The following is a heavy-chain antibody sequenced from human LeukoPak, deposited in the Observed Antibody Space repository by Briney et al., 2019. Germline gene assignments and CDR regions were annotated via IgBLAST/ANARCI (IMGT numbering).Heavy chain of an antibody. Sequence: SETLSLTCTVSGGSISSGDYYWSWIRQPPGKGLEWIVYIYYSGSTYYNPSLKSRVTISVDTSKNQFSLKLSSVTAADTAVYYCARTKRDLYDFWSGYDSYYYYYMDVWGKGTTVTVSS. D-gene: IGHD3-3*01. CDR2: IYYSGST. CDR3: ARTKRDLYDFWSGYDSYYYYYMDV. CDR1: GGSISSGDYY. V-gene: IGHV4-30-4*08. J-gene: IGHJ6*03.